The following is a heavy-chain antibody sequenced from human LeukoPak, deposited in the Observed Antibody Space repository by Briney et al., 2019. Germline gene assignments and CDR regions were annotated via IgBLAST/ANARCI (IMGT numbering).Heavy chain of an antibody. Sequence: GGSLRLSCAASGFTFSSYWMSWVRRAPGKGLEWVANIKQDGSEKYYVDSVKGRFTISRDNAKNSLYLQMNSLRAEDTAVYYCARDRWDVSSSWYDYWGQGTLVTVSS. CDR3: ARDRWDVSSSWYDY. CDR1: GFTFSSYW. D-gene: IGHD6-13*01. CDR2: IKQDGSEK. V-gene: IGHV3-7*01. J-gene: IGHJ4*02.